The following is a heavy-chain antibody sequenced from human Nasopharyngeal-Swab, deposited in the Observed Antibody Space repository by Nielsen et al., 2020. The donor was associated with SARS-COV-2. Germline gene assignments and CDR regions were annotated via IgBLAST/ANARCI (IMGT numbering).Heavy chain of an antibody. CDR3: ARCRLAVWDWGLLEYGMDV. CDR1: GYTFSSHG. Sequence: GESLKISCKASGYTFSSHGMHWVRQAPGQSLEWMGWINAGNGNTTYSQNFQGRVTITRDTSASTGYMELSSLTSEDTAVYYCARCRLAVWDWGLLEYGMDVWGQGTTVTVSS. J-gene: IGHJ6*02. CDR2: INAGNGNT. V-gene: IGHV1-3*01. D-gene: IGHD2-15*01.